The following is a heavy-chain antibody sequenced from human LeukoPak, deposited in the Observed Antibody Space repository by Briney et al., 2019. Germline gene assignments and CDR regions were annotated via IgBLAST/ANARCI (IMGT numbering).Heavy chain of an antibody. CDR2: ISGYNYNT. CDR1: GYSFTSYG. CDR3: ARGKPVATAPGQPFDY. V-gene: IGHV1-18*01. Sequence: ASVKDSCMASGYSFTSYGISWVRQAPGRGLEWMGWISGYNYNTNYAQKFRGRVTMTTDTSTNTVYMQLRSLRSDDTAVYYCARGKPVATAPGQPFDYWGQGTLVTVSS. D-gene: IGHD5-12*01. J-gene: IGHJ4*02.